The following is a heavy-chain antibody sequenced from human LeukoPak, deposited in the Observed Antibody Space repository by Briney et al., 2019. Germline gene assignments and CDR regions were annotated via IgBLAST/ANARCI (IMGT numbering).Heavy chain of an antibody. V-gene: IGHV3-23*01. Sequence: GGSLRLSCAASGFTFSSFAMTWVRQAPGRGLEWVSSVSGSIDNTYYADSVKGRFTISRDNSKNTLLLQMNRLRAEDTAVYYCAKGDSSSWFSGFDYWGLGTLVTVSS. CDR3: AKGDSSSWFSGFDY. D-gene: IGHD6-13*01. CDR2: VSGSIDNT. CDR1: GFTFSSFA. J-gene: IGHJ4*02.